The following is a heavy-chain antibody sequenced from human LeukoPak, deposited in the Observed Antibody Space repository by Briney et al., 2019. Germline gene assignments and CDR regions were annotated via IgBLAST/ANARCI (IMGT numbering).Heavy chain of an antibody. V-gene: IGHV1-2*02. J-gene: IGHJ4*02. CDR3: ARTYPLLRFLEWLSPSDY. Sequence: ASVKVSCKASGYTFTGYYMHWVRQAPGQGLEWMGWINPNSGGTNYAQKFQGRVTMTRVTSISTAYMELSRLRSDDTAVYYCARTYPLLRFLEWLSPSDYWGQGTLVTVSS. CDR1: GYTFTGYY. D-gene: IGHD3-3*01. CDR2: INPNSGGT.